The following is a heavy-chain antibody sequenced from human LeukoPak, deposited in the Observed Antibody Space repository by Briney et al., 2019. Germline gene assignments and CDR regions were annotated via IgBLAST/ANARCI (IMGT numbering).Heavy chain of an antibody. CDR1: GGSISSSSYY. CDR3: ARLHYYDSEWDYYYMDV. J-gene: IGHJ6*03. V-gene: IGHV4-39*07. Sequence: SSETLSLTCSVSGGSISSSSYYWGWIRQPPGKGLEWIGSIYYSGSTYYNPSLKSRVTISVDTSKNQFSLKLSSVTAADTAVYYCARLHYYDSEWDYYYMDVWGKGTTVTVSS. CDR2: IYYSGST. D-gene: IGHD3-22*01.